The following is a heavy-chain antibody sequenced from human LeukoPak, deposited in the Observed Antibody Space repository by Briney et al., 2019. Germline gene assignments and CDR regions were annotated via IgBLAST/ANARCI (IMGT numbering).Heavy chain of an antibody. J-gene: IGHJ6*03. V-gene: IGHV4-34*01. CDR1: GFTVSSNY. CDR3: ARLTDPEYYDFWSGRLTTNYYMDV. D-gene: IGHD3-3*01. CDR2: INHSGST. Sequence: PGGSLRLSCAASGFTVSSNYMSWVRQPPGKGLEWIGEINHSGSTNYNPSLKSRVTISVDTSKNQFSLKLSSVTAADTAVYYCARLTDPEYYDFWSGRLTTNYYMDVWGKGTTVTVSS.